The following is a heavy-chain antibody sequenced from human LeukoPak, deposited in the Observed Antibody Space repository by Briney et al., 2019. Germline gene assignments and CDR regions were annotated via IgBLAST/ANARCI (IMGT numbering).Heavy chain of an antibody. CDR1: GFTFSSYT. CDR2: ISGSGGST. D-gene: IGHD1-26*01. CDR3: ATYRYGGSYPYYFDY. V-gene: IGHV3-23*01. Sequence: GGSLRLSCAASGFTFSSYTMSWVRQAPGKGLEWVSAISGSGGSTYYADSVKGRFTISRDNSKNTLYLQMNSLRAEDTAVYYCATYRYGGSYPYYFDYWGQGTLVTVSS. J-gene: IGHJ4*02.